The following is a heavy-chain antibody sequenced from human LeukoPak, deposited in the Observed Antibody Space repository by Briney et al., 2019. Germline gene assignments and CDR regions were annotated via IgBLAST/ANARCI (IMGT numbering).Heavy chain of an antibody. CDR3: ARDSRYRDSSGYYTAPDY. J-gene: IGHJ4*02. CDR2: ISAYNGNT. CDR1: GYTFTSYG. Sequence: ASVKVSCKASGYTFTSYGISWVRQAPGQGLEWMGWISAYNGNTNYAQKLQGRATMTTDTSTSTAYMELRSLRSDDTAVYYCARDSRYRDSSGYYTAPDYWGQGTLVTVSS. D-gene: IGHD3-22*01. V-gene: IGHV1-18*01.